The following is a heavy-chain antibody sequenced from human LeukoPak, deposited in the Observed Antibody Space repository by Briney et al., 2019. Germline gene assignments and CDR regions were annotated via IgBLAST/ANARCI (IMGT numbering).Heavy chain of an antibody. V-gene: IGHV3-9*01. CDR1: GFTFDDYA. Sequence: PGGTLRLSCAASGFTFDDYAMHWVRQGPGRGLEWVSGFSWNSGGIGYADSVKGRFTISRDNAKNSLYLQMNSLRAEDTALYYCAREQMVNFGVVINYFDYWGQGTLVTVSS. CDR3: AREQMVNFGVVINYFDY. J-gene: IGHJ4*02. CDR2: FSWNSGGI. D-gene: IGHD3-3*01.